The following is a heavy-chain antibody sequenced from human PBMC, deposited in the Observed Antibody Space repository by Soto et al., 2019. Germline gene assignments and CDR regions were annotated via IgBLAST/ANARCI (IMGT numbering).Heavy chain of an antibody. Sequence: GGSLRLSCAASGFTFSSYAMNWVRQAPGKGLEWVSSISGSGGRTYYADSVKGRFTISRDQSKNTLHLQMNSLRAEDTAVYYCAKAGNSWPYYYYYMDVWGKGTTVTVSS. V-gene: IGHV3-23*01. CDR3: AKAGNSWPYYYYYMDV. J-gene: IGHJ6*03. CDR2: ISGSGGRT. D-gene: IGHD6-13*01. CDR1: GFTFSSYA.